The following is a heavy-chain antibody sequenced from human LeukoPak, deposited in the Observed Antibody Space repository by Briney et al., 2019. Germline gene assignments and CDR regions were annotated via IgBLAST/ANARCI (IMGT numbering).Heavy chain of an antibody. CDR3: AKVAKYYYGSETYYFFEH. CDR2: IKQDGIEK. D-gene: IGHD3-10*01. Sequence: GESLRLSCAASGFTFTTYWMSWVRQAPGKGLEWVANIKQDGIEKYYVDSVKGRFTISRDNAKNSLYLQMNSLRVEDTAVYYCAKVAKYYYGSETYYFFEHWGQGTLVTVSS. V-gene: IGHV3-7*01. J-gene: IGHJ4*02. CDR1: GFTFTTYW.